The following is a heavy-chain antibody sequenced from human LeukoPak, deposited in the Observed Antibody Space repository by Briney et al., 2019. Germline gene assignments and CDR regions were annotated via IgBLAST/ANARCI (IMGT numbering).Heavy chain of an antibody. J-gene: IGHJ6*02. CDR3: AREQTKEHVNGGWYHRWYYYYGMDV. D-gene: IGHD6-19*01. V-gene: IGHV3-33*01. CDR2: IWYDGSNK. Sequence: GRSLRLSGAASGFTFSSYGMHWVRQAPGKGLEWVAVIWYDGSNKYYADSVKGRFTISRDNSKNTLYLQMNSLRAEDTAVYYCAREQTKEHVNGGWYHRWYYYYGMDVWGQGTTVTVSS. CDR1: GFTFSSYG.